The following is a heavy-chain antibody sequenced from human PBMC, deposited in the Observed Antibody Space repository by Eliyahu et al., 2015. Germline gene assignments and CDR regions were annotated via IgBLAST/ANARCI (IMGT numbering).Heavy chain of an antibody. Sequence: QVQLQESGPGLVKPSDTLSLTCAVSGYSINSNNRWGWIRQPPGKGLEWIGYIYYSGDAYYNPSLKSRVTMSVDTSKNRFSLELTSLTAVDTAVFYCARTGPGGNYYFDYWGQGILVTVSS. J-gene: IGHJ4*02. V-gene: IGHV4-28*01. CDR1: GYSINSNNR. CDR3: ARTGPGGNYYFDY. D-gene: IGHD4-23*01. CDR2: IYYSGDA.